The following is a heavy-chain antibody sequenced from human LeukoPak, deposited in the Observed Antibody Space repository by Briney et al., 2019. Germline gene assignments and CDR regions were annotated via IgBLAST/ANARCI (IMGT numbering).Heavy chain of an antibody. J-gene: IGHJ5*02. CDR1: GGSFSGYY. V-gene: IGHV4-34*01. D-gene: IGHD6-13*01. CDR3: ARLPRTRYSSSSGFDP. CDR2: INHSGST. Sequence: SETLSLTCAVYGGSFSGYYWSWIRQPPGKGLGWIGEINHSGSTNYNPSLKSRVTISVDTSKNQFSLKLSSVTAADTAVYYCARLPRTRYSSSSGFDPWGQGTLVTVSS.